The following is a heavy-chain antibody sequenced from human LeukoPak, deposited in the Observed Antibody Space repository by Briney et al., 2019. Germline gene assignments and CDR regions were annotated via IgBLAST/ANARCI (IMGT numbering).Heavy chain of an antibody. CDR3: ARTTTPHYYGSGSYALGY. J-gene: IGHJ4*02. V-gene: IGHV3-30-3*01. D-gene: IGHD3-10*01. Sequence: PGGSLRLSCTASGFSVSNYGLTWVRQAPGKGLEWVAVISYDGSNKYYADSVKGRFTISRDNSKNTLYLQMSSLSAEDTAVYYCARTTTPHYYGSGSYALGYWGQGTLVTVPS. CDR1: GFSVSNYG. CDR2: ISYDGSNK.